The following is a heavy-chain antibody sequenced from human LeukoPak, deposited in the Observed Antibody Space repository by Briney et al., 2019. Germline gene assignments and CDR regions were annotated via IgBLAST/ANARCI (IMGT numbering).Heavy chain of an antibody. Sequence: PGGSLRLSCAASGFTFSTSTMHWVRQAPGKGLEWVAVISYDGSNKYYTDSVKGRFTISRDNSKNTMYVQMNSLRAEDTAVYYCARAKIVAGGAFNIWGQGTMVTVSS. V-gene: IGHV3-30-3*01. J-gene: IGHJ3*02. CDR1: GFTFSTST. D-gene: IGHD5-12*01. CDR3: ARAKIVAGGAFNI. CDR2: ISYDGSNK.